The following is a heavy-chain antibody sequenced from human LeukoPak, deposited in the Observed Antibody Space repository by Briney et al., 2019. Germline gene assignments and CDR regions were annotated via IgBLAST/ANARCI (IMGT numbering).Heavy chain of an antibody. Sequence: GGAQRLSCAASGFNFRTYWMRWVRQAPGKGLVWVSTTNPEGSMPTYADSVKGRFSISRDNAKNTLYLQMDSLRAEDTAIYYCVFFYTGLKIPHWGQGALVTVSS. V-gene: IGHV3-74*01. CDR1: GFNFRTYW. D-gene: IGHD5-12*01. CDR3: VFFYTGLKIPH. J-gene: IGHJ4*02. CDR2: TNPEGSMP.